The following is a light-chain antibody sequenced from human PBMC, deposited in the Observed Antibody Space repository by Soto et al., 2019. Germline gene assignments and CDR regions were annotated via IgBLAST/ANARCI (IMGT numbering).Light chain of an antibody. CDR3: NSYREDHPRFYV. CDR1: HSDIGNYNY. Sequence: QSVLTHPASVSGSPGQSITISGTGTHSDIGNYNYVSWYQHLPGKAPKLMIYDVGSRPSGVSSRFSGSKSGNTASLAISGLQAEDEADYYCNSYREDHPRFYVFGTGT. J-gene: IGLJ1*01. V-gene: IGLV2-14*03. CDR2: DVG.